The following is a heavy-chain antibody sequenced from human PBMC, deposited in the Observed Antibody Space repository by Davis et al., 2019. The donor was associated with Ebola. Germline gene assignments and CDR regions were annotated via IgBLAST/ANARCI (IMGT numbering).Heavy chain of an antibody. CDR2: INRDGTTT. V-gene: IGHV3-74*01. CDR3: ATHMGHYDSGDY. CDR1: GFIFSDYW. J-gene: IGHJ4*02. Sequence: GESLKISCATSGFIFSDYWMHWVRQDPGKGLVWVSRINRDGTTTAYADSVKGRFTISRDNSKNTLYLQMSSLRAEDTAIYYCATHMGHYDSGDYWGQGTLVTVSS. D-gene: IGHD3-10*01.